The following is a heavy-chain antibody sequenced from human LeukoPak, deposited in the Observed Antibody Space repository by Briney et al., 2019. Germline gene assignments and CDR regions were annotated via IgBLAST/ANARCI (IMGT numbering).Heavy chain of an antibody. CDR1: GYTFTSYG. CDR3: ATVYSTGPPTRYFDY. J-gene: IGHJ4*02. D-gene: IGHD3-9*01. CDR2: ISAYNGNT. Sequence: ASVKVSCKASGYTFTSYGISWVRQAPGQGLEWMGWISAYNGNTNYAQKLQGRVTMTTDTSTSTAYMELRSLRSDDTAVYYCATVYSTGPPTRYFDYWGQGTLVTVSS. V-gene: IGHV1-18*01.